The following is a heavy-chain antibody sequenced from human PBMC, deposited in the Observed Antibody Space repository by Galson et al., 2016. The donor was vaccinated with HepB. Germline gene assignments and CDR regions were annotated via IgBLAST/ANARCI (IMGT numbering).Heavy chain of an antibody. CDR1: RLTFSSFT. J-gene: IGHJ6*02. D-gene: IGHD3-10*01. CDR2: ISTTTRYT. V-gene: IGHV3-21*01. CDR3: GSGEDSYYYGMDV. Sequence: SLRLSCAASRLTFSSFTMAWVRQAPGKGLEWVSSISTTTRYTYYADSVKGRFTISRDNSKNSLYLQMNSLRAEDTAVYYCGSGEDSYYYGMDVWGQGTTVTVSS.